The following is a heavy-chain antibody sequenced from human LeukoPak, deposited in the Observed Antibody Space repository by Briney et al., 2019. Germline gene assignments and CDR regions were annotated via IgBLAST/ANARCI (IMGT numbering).Heavy chain of an antibody. CDR3: VRDLGTLIATDS. D-gene: IGHD3-22*01. J-gene: IGHJ4*02. V-gene: IGHV4-4*02. Sequence: PSGTLSLTCAVSGGSISTNNWWSWVRQPPGKGLEWIGELYHSGTTNYNPSLKSRVTISIDKSKNQFSLKMNSVTAADTAMYYCVRDLGTLIATDSWGQGTLVTVSS. CDR1: GGSISTNNW. CDR2: LYHSGTT.